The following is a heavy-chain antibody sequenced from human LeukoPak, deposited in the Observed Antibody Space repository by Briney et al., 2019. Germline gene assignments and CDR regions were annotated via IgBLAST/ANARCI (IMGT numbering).Heavy chain of an antibody. J-gene: IGHJ4*02. CDR2: ISSSSSTI. D-gene: IGHD4-17*01. CDR3: ARDGRTVTRKAFDY. V-gene: IGHV3-48*01. Sequence: GGSLRLSCAASGFTFDDYGMNWVRQAPGKGLEWVSYISSSSSTIYYADSVKGRFTTSRDNAKNSLYLQMNSLRAEDTAVYYCARDGRTVTRKAFDYWGQGTLVTVSS. CDR1: GFTFDDYG.